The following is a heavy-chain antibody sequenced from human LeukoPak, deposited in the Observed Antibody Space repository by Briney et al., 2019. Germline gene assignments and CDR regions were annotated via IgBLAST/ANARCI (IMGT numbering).Heavy chain of an antibody. Sequence: PGRSQGLFCADTGFTFSSCAMHWVRQTPGKGLEYVSAISSNGGRTYYANSVKGRFTISRDNSTTTLYLQMGSLRAEDMAVYYCARGSDCSGGSCYNYYYYYMDVWGKGTTVTVSS. CDR2: ISSNGGRT. V-gene: IGHV3-64*01. CDR3: ARGSDCSGGSCYNYYYYYMDV. CDR1: GFTFSSCA. J-gene: IGHJ6*03. D-gene: IGHD2-15*01.